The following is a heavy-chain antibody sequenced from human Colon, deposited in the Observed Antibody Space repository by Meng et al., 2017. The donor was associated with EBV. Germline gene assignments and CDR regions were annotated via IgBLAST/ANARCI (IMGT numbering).Heavy chain of an antibody. CDR3: ATLYYYDSSGNGYFES. D-gene: IGHD3-22*01. CDR2: ISTYNGNT. V-gene: IGHV1-18*01. J-gene: IGHJ4*01. Sequence: QVQLVQSGAEVKKSGASVKVSCKASGYTFTSYGISWVRQAPGQGLDWIGWISTYNGNTNYPQKLQGRVTMTTDTSTNTAYMELRSLRSDDTAIYYCATLYYYDSSGNGYFESWGQGTLVTVSA. CDR1: GYTFTSYG.